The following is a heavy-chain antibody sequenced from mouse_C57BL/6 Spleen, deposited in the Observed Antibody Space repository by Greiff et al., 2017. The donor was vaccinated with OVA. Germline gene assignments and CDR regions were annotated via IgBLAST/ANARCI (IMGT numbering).Heavy chain of an antibody. CDR3: ARQGTTVFDY. V-gene: IGHV1-82*01. D-gene: IGHD1-1*01. CDR1: GYAFSSSW. CDR2: IYPGDGDT. Sequence: QVQLKQSGPELVKPGASVKISCKASGYAFSSSWMNWVKQRPGKGLEWIGRIYPGDGDTNYNGKFKGKATLTADKSSSTAYMQLSSLTSEDSAVYFCARQGTTVFDYWGQGTTLTVSS. J-gene: IGHJ2*01.